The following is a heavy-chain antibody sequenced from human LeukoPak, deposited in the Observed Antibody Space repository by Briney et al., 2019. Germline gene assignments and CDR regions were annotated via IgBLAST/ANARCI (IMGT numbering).Heavy chain of an antibody. CDR2: INHSGST. D-gene: IGHD5-12*01. J-gene: IGHJ4*02. V-gene: IGHV4-34*01. CDR3: ARIFQSNVYIVATIRTYYFDY. Sequence: PSETLSLTCAVYGGSFSGYYWRWIRQPPGKGLEWIGEINHSGSTNYNPSLKSRVTISVDTSKNQFSLKLSSVTAADTAVYYCARIFQSNVYIVATIRTYYFDYWGQGTLVTVSS. CDR1: GGSFSGYY.